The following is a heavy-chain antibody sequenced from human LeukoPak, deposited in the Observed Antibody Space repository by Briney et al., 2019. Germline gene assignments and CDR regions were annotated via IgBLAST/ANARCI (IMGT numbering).Heavy chain of an antibody. CDR1: GFAFSSYA. J-gene: IGHJ4*02. Sequence: GGSLRLSCAASGFAFSSYAMSWVRQAPGKGPEWVSAISGSGGDTWYADSVRGRFTISRDNSKNTLYMQMNSLRAEDTAVYYCAKSPRAVFWSGYYYFDYWGQGTLVTVSS. CDR2: ISGSGGDT. D-gene: IGHD3-3*01. CDR3: AKSPRAVFWSGYYYFDY. V-gene: IGHV3-23*01.